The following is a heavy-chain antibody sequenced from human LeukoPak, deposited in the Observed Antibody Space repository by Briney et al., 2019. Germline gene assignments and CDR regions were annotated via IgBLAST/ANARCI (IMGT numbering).Heavy chain of an antibody. CDR3: ARDRVTNFDY. D-gene: IGHD3-10*01. CDR1: DGSISSYY. Sequence: SETLSLTCTVSDGSISSYYWSWVRQPAGKGLEWIGRIHSSGSTNYNTSLKSRVTMLVDTSSNQFSLKLTSVTAADTAVYYCARDRVTNFDYWGQGTLVTVSS. J-gene: IGHJ4*02. CDR2: IHSSGST. V-gene: IGHV4-4*07.